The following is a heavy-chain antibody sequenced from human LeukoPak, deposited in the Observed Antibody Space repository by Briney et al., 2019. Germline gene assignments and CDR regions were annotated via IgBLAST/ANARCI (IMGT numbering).Heavy chain of an antibody. CDR2: VSYSGST. V-gene: IGHV4-59*01. J-gene: IGHJ6*02. CDR3: GRVPRGDDYYGMDV. CDR1: GGAISSYY. D-gene: IGHD3-10*01. Sequence: PSETLSLTCTVSGGAISSYYWSWIRQPPGKGLEWIGHVSYSGSTNYNPSLKSRVTISVDTSKNQFSLKLTSVTAADTAMYYCGRVPRGDDYYGMDVWGQGTTVTVSS.